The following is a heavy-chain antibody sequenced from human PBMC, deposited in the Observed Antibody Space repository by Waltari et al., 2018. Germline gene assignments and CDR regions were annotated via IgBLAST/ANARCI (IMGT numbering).Heavy chain of an antibody. CDR3: SAAGDY. D-gene: IGHD2-15*01. V-gene: IGHV3-23*04. J-gene: IGHJ4*02. Sequence: EVQLVAHGGGLVQPGGSLRISCAASGFTLTRYAMSWVRQVPGKGLEWVSAISGRGASTHVADSVKGRFSISRDNSKEMIYLQMNSLRVEDTAIYYCSAAGDYWGQGTQVTVSS. CDR1: GFTLTRYA. CDR2: ISGRGAST.